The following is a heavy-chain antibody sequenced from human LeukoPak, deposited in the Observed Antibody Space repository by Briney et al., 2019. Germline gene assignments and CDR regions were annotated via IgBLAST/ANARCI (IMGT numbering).Heavy chain of an antibody. J-gene: IGHJ5*01. V-gene: IGHV3-23*01. Sequence: GGSLRLSCAASGFTFSTYAMSWVRQAPGKGLEGVSGISGSGGSTYYADSVKGRFTMSRDNSKNTVYLQMNSLRAEDTGVYYCARLRVVGENWFDSWGQGTLVTVSS. CDR1: GFTFSTYA. CDR2: ISGSGGST. D-gene: IGHD1-26*01. CDR3: ARLRVVGENWFDS.